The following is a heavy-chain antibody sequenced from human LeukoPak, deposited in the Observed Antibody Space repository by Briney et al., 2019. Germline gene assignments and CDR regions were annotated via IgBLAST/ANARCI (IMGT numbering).Heavy chain of an antibody. CDR3: ARDPENFNWFDP. CDR2: FDPEDGET. Sequence: ASVKVSCKVSGYTLTELSMHWVRQAPGKGLEWMGGFDPEDGETIYAQKFQGRVTMTRDTSTSTVYMELSSLRSEDTAVYYCARDPENFNWFDPWGQGTLVTVSS. J-gene: IGHJ5*02. D-gene: IGHD1-14*01. V-gene: IGHV1-24*01. CDR1: GYTLTELS.